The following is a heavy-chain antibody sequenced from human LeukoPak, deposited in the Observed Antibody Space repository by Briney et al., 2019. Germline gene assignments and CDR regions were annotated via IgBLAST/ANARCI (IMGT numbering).Heavy chain of an antibody. CDR1: GFTFSNSW. CDR3: ARGVDNSYGYVF. V-gene: IGHV3-74*01. D-gene: IGHD5-18*01. CDR2: ISGDGSTT. J-gene: IGHJ4*02. Sequence: GGSLRLSCAAPGFTFSNSWMHWVRQAPGEGPVWVSRISGDGSTTNYADSVKGRFTISRDNAMNTLYLQMNSLRTEDTAVYYCARGVDNSYGYVFWGQGTRVAVSP.